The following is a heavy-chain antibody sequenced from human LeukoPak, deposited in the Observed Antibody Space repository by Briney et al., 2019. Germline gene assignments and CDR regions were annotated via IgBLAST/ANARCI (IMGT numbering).Heavy chain of an antibody. CDR1: GFTVSSNY. Sequence: PGGSLRLSCAASGFTVSSNYMSWVRQAPGKGLEWVSVIYSGGSTYYADSVKGRFTISRDNSKNTLYLQMNSLRAEDTAVYYCARDTSSYYMDVWGKGTTVTISS. CDR2: IYSGGST. CDR3: ARDTSSYYMDV. D-gene: IGHD3-16*01. V-gene: IGHV3-53*01. J-gene: IGHJ6*03.